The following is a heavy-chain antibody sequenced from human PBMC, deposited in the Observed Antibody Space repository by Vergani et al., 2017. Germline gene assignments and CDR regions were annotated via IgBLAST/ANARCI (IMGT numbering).Heavy chain of an antibody. J-gene: IGHJ4*02. V-gene: IGHV4-61*02. Sequence: QVQLQESGPGLVKPSQTLSLTCTVSGGSISSGSYYWSWIRQPAGKGLEWIGRIYTSGSTNYNPSLKSRVTISVDTSKNQFSLKLSSVTAADTAVYYCARGGTYYDFWSGYVPFDYWGQGTLVTVSS. CDR2: IYTSGST. CDR1: GGSISSGSYY. D-gene: IGHD3-3*01. CDR3: ARGGTYYDFWSGYVPFDY.